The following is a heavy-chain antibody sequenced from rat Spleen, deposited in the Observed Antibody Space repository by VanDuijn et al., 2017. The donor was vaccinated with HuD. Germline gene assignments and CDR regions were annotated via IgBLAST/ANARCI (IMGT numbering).Heavy chain of an antibody. D-gene: IGHD1-6*01. Sequence: EVQLVESGGGLVQPGRSLKLSCVASGFTFNNYWMSWVRQAPGKGLDWVASITKDGGSLFYPDSVKGRFTISRDNAKSTLYLQMDSLRSEDTATYYCATGPRILRLDWFAYWGQGTLVTVSS. CDR1: GFTFNNYW. CDR3: ATGPRILRLDWFAY. V-gene: IGHV5-31*01. CDR2: ITKDGGSL. J-gene: IGHJ3*01.